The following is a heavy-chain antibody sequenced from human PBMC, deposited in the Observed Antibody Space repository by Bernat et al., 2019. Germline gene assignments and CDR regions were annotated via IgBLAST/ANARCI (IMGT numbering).Heavy chain of an antibody. D-gene: IGHD2-8*02. CDR2: ISSSGDII. J-gene: IGHJ3*02. CDR1: GFTFSDYY. Sequence: QVQLEESGGGLVKPGGSLRLSCAASGFTFSDYYINWIRQAPGKGLEWVSCISSSGDIIYYADSVKGRFTISRDNAKNSLYLQMNSLRAEDTAVYYCAKARTGDCAFDIWGQGTMVTVSS. CDR3: AKARTGDCAFDI. V-gene: IGHV3-11*01.